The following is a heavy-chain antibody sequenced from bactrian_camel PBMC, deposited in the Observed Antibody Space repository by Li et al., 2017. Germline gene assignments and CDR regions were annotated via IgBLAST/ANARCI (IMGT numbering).Heavy chain of an antibody. CDR2: IYVGGGQT. CDR3: VADLAPISFMAPMILLGQVPPPVFGV. Sequence: HVQLVESGGGSVDVGGTLTLSCAFLGSPGSCMGWFRQAQGKEREGLASIYVGGGQTLYADSVKGRFTISRDNAKDTAYLQMDSLRPEDTAMYYCVADLAPISFMAPMILLGQVPPPVFGVWCQGTHVTVS. V-gene: IGHV3-3*01. CDR1: GSPGSC. D-gene: IGHD4*01. J-gene: IGHJ6*01.